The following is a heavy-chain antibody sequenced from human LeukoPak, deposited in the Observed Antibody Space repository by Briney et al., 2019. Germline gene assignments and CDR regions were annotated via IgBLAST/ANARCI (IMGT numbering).Heavy chain of an antibody. J-gene: IGHJ4*02. CDR2: ISSGSSCI. D-gene: IGHD3-3*01. CDR3: ARDTVGYYDFWSGYYTRGVIDY. CDR1: GFTFSSYS. Sequence: GGSLRLSCAASGFTFSSYSMNWVRQAPGKGLEWVSSISSGSSCIYYADSVKGRFTISRDNAKNSLYLQMNSLRAEDTAVYYCARDTVGYYDFWSGYYTRGVIDYWGQGTLVTVSS. V-gene: IGHV3-21*01.